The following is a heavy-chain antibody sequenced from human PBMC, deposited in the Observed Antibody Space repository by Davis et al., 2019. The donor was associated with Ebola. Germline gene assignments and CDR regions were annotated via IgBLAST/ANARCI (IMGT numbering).Heavy chain of an antibody. D-gene: IGHD1-26*01. Sequence: GGSLKISCAASGFTFSGSAMHWVRQASGKGLEWVGRIRSKANSYATAYAASVKGRFTISRDDSKNTAYLQMDSLKTEDTAVYYCTQSGSRDYWGQGTLVTVPS. J-gene: IGHJ4*02. V-gene: IGHV3-73*01. CDR3: TQSGSRDY. CDR2: IRSKANSYAT. CDR1: GFTFSGSA.